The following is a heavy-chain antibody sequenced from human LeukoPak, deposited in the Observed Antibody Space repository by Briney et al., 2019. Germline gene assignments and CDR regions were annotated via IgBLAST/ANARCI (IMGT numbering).Heavy chain of an antibody. CDR2: INHSGST. Sequence: SETLSLTCAVYGGSFSGYYWSWIRQPPGKGLEWIGEINHSGSTNYNPSLKSRVTISVDTSKNQFSLKLSSVTAADTAVYYCARGVPEGFGELFWFDPWGQGTLVTV. V-gene: IGHV4-34*01. CDR3: ARGVPEGFGELFWFDP. CDR1: GGSFSGYY. D-gene: IGHD3-10*01. J-gene: IGHJ5*02.